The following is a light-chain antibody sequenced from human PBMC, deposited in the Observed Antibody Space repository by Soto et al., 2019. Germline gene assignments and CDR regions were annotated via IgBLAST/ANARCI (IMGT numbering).Light chain of an antibody. CDR3: QQRSNWPFT. CDR1: QSVSSY. J-gene: IGKJ3*01. Sequence: EIVLTQSPATLSLSPGERATLSCRASQSVSSYLAWYQQKPGQAPRLLIYDASNRATGIPARFSGSGSGTDFSLTISSLEPEDCAVYYCQQRSNWPFTLGPGTKVDIK. CDR2: DAS. V-gene: IGKV3-11*01.